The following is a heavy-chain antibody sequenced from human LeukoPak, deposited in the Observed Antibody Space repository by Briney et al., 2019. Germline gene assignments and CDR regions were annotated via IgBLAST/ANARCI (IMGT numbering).Heavy chain of an antibody. V-gene: IGHV3-48*02. D-gene: IGHD3-22*01. Sequence: PGGSLRLSCAASGFAFSGYSMTWVRQAPGKGLEWISYISSSSTTIYYADSVKGRFTISRDNAKNSLSLQMNSLRDEDTAVYYCARVSSYYYDSSGSPYWGQGTLVTVSS. J-gene: IGHJ4*02. CDR1: GFAFSGYS. CDR2: ISSSSTTI. CDR3: ARVSSYYYDSSGSPY.